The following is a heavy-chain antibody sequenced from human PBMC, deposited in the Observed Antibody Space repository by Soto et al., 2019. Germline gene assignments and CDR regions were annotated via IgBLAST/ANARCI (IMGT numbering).Heavy chain of an antibody. V-gene: IGHV3-20*01. CDR1: GFIFDDYG. D-gene: IGHD3-16*01. J-gene: IGHJ6*03. Sequence: EVQVVESGGGVVRPGGSLRLSCAASGFIFDDYGMSWVRQVPGKGLEWVSGINWNGGSASYADSVKARFTISRDNAKNSLYLQMNSLRAEDTALYHCARAFSGGAYYMDVWGKGTTVTVSS. CDR2: INWNGGSA. CDR3: ARAFSGGAYYMDV.